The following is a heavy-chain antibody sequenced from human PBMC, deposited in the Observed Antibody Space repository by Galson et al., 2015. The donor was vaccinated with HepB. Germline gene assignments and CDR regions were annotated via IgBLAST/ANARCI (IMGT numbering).Heavy chain of an antibody. J-gene: IGHJ3*02. CDR2: IKQDGSEK. D-gene: IGHD2-15*01. Sequence: SLRLSCAASGFTFSSYWMSWVRQAPGKGLEWVANIKQDGSEKYYVDSVKGRFTISRDNAKNSLYLQMNSLRAEDTAVYYCARAEGDIVVVVAEQGAFDIWGQGTMVTVSS. V-gene: IGHV3-7*03. CDR3: ARAEGDIVVVVAEQGAFDI. CDR1: GFTFSSYW.